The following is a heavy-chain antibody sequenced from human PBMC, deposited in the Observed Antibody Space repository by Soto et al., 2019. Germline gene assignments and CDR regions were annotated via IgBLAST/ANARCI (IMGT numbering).Heavy chain of an antibody. D-gene: IGHD6-13*01. CDR1: GYRFTSYW. J-gene: IGHJ2*01. CDR3: ARLAAAAGTWCFGL. CDR2: IYHGDSDT. V-gene: IGHV5-51*01. Sequence: LGESLKIYCSGSGYRFTSYWIGWVRQMPGKGLEWMGIIYHGDSDTRYSPSFQGQVTVSADKSISPAYLQWSSLNASDTAMYYLARLAAAAGTWCFGLWGRGTLVTVSS.